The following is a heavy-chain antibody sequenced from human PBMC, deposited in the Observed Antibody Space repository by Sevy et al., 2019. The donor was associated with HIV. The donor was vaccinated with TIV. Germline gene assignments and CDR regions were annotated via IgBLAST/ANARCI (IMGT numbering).Heavy chain of an antibody. J-gene: IGHJ4*02. D-gene: IGHD6-13*01. CDR1: GFTFSNYG. CDR3: AKDLAGPGRRYFDY. CDR2: IRDDGSDK. V-gene: IGHV3-30*02. Sequence: GGSLRLSCAASGFTFSNYGMHWVRQVPGKGLEWVTFIRDDGSDKYYAASVKGRFTISGDDSKNTLYLQMDSLRAEDTAIYYCAKDLAGPGRRYFDYWGQGTLVTVSS.